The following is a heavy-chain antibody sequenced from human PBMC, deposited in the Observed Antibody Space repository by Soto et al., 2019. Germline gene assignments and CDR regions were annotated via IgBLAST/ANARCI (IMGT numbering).Heavy chain of an antibody. J-gene: IGHJ4*02. CDR1: GYTFTSYD. CDR2: MNPDSGNT. CDR3: ARSVGGSNVNFDY. V-gene: IGHV1-8*01. Sequence: QVQLVQSGAEVRTPGASVKVSCKASGYTFTSYDINWVRQATGQGPEWMGWMNPDSGNTGYVQKFQGSVTMTRHTAISTAYMELSSLRSEDTAMYYCARSVGGSNVNFDYWGQGTLVTVAS. D-gene: IGHD3-10*01.